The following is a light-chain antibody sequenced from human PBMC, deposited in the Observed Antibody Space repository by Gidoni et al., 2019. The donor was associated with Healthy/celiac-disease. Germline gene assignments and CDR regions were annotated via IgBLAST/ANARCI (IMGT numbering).Light chain of an antibody. CDR2: DAS. V-gene: IGKV3-11*01. Sequence: VLTQSTATLSLSPGERATLSCRASQSVSSYLAWYQQKPGQAPRLLIYDASNRATGIPARFSGSGSGTDFALTISSLEPEDFAVYYCQQRSNWPPITFGQXTRLEIK. CDR3: QQRSNWPPIT. CDR1: QSVSSY. J-gene: IGKJ5*01.